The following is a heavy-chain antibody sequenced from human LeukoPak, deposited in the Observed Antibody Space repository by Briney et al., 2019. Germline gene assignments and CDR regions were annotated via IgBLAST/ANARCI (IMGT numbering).Heavy chain of an antibody. CDR3: ARDRGYDFWSGYYTYYYYYGMDV. CDR1: GFTFSDYY. CDR2: ISSSGSTI. Sequence: PGGSLRLSCAASGFTFSDYYMSWIRQAPGKGLEWVSYISSSGSTIYYADSVKGRFTISRDNAKNSLYLQMNSLRAEDTAVYYCARDRGYDFWSGYYTYYYYYGMDVWGQGTTVTVSS. D-gene: IGHD3-3*01. V-gene: IGHV3-11*04. J-gene: IGHJ6*02.